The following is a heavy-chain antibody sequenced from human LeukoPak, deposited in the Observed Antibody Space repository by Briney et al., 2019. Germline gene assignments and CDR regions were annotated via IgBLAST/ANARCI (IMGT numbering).Heavy chain of an antibody. CDR3: ARVRFLNYYYMDV. J-gene: IGHJ6*03. CDR2: IHYSGGA. Sequence: SETLSLTCAVSGGSVTTYHWTWIRQPPGKGLEWIGHIHYSGGADYNPSLKSRVSMSLDTSKNHFSLRLTSVTAADTAVYYCARVRFLNYYYMDVWGKGTTVTVSS. D-gene: IGHD3-3*01. CDR1: GGSVTTYH. V-gene: IGHV4-59*02.